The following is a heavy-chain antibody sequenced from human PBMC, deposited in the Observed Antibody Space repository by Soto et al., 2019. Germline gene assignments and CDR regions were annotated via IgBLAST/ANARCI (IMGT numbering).Heavy chain of an antibody. CDR2: MYYSGST. CDR3: ARDGSSGWYWFAP. Sequence: QVQLQESGPGLVKPSETLSLTCTVSGGSVSSGSYYWSWIRQPPGKGLEWIGYMYYSGSTNYNPSLKSRVTISLDASKNQFSLKLSSVTAADTAVYYCARDGSSGWYWFAPWGQGTLVTVSS. CDR1: GGSVSSGSYY. D-gene: IGHD6-19*01. V-gene: IGHV4-61*01. J-gene: IGHJ5*02.